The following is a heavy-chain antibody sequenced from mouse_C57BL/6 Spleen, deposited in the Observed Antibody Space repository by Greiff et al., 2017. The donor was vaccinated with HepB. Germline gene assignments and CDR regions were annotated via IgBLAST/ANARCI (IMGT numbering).Heavy chain of an antibody. CDR2: IDPSDSET. CDR3: AGGWYYYGSSAWFAY. D-gene: IGHD1-1*01. V-gene: IGHV1-52*01. CDR1: GYTFTSYW. Sequence: VQLQQPGAELVRPGSSVKLSCKASGYTFTSYWMHWVKQRPIQGLEWIGNIDPSDSETHYNQKFKDKATLTVDKSSSTAYMQLSSLTSEDSAVYYCAGGWYYYGSSAWFAYWGQGTLVTVAA. J-gene: IGHJ3*01.